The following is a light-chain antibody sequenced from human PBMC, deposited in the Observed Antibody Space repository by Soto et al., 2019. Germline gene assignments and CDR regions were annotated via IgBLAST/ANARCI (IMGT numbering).Light chain of an antibody. CDR3: AAWDDSLSGYV. J-gene: IGLJ1*01. Sequence: SLLTQPPPASGTPGPRGTISCSGSSSNIGSNYVYWYQQLPGTAPKLLIYRNNQRPSGVPDRFSGSKSGTSASLAISGLRSEDEADYYCAAWDDSLSGYVFGTGTKVTVL. V-gene: IGLV1-47*01. CDR1: SSNIGSNY. CDR2: RNN.